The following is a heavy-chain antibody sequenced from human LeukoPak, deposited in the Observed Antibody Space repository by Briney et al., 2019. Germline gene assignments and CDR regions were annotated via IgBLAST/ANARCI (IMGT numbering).Heavy chain of an antibody. V-gene: IGHV1-69*06. CDR2: IIPIFGTA. D-gene: IGHD6-19*01. Sequence: SVKVTFKASGCTFSSYAISWVRQAPGQGLEWKGRIIPIFGTANYAQKFQGRVTITADKSTSTAYMEPSSLRSEDTAVYYCARGSRYTPYSSGWPDAFDIWGQGTMVTVSS. CDR3: ARGSRYTPYSSGWPDAFDI. J-gene: IGHJ3*02. CDR1: GCTFSSYA.